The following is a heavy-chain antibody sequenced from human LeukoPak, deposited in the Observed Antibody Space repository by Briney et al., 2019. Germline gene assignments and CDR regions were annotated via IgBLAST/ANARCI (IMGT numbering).Heavy chain of an antibody. J-gene: IGHJ5*02. CDR2: LSHTETLYQSGNS. D-gene: IGHD3-3*01. CDR1: GYSISTGYY. Sequence: SETLSLTCTVSGYSISTGYYWGWIRQPPGRGLEWIGSLSHTETLYQSGNSDYNPSLKSRVTISLDTSKNQFSLKLTSVTAADTAVYYCATFFWSGYSSWGQGTLVTVSS. V-gene: IGHV4-38-2*02. CDR3: ATFFWSGYSS.